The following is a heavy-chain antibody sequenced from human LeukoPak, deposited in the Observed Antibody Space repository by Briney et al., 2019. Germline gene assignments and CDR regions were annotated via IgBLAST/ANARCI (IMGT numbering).Heavy chain of an antibody. J-gene: IGHJ4*02. D-gene: IGHD3-16*01. Sequence: PGGSLRLSCAPSGFTFRSYCGSAGRQAPGKGLEGVANIKGDESARHQAASVKGRFTISRDNTRNSLYLQMTNLRGDDTAVHYCAREFVGRLDYWGQGTLVTVSS. CDR2: IKGDESAR. CDR3: AREFVGRLDY. V-gene: IGHV3-7*01. CDR1: GFTFRSYC.